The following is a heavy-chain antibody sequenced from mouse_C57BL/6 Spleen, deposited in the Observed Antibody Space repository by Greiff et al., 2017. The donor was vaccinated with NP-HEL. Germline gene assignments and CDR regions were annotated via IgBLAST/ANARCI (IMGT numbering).Heavy chain of an antibody. Sequence: EVQLVESEGGLVQPGSSMKLSCTASGFTFSDYYMAWVRQVPEKGLEWVANINYDGSSTYYLDSLKGRFIISRDNAKNILYLQMSSLKSEDTATYYCARDRELGRVYWCFDVWGTGTTVTVSS. CDR2: INYDGSST. D-gene: IGHD4-1*01. V-gene: IGHV5-16*01. CDR3: ARDRELGRVYWCFDV. CDR1: GFTFSDYY. J-gene: IGHJ1*03.